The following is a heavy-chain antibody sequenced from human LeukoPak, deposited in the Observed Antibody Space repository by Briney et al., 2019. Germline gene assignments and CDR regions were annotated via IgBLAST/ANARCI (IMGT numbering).Heavy chain of an antibody. CDR1: GFTFSSYE. J-gene: IGHJ4*02. D-gene: IGHD4-23*01. V-gene: IGHV3-48*03. Sequence: GGSLRLSCAASGFTFSSYEMNWVCQAPGKGLEWVSYISSSGSTIYYADSVKGRFTISRDNAKNSLYLQMNSLRAEDTAVYYCARVHRWPPGASGIYYFDYWGQGTLVTVSS. CDR2: ISSSGSTI. CDR3: ARVHRWPPGASGIYYFDY.